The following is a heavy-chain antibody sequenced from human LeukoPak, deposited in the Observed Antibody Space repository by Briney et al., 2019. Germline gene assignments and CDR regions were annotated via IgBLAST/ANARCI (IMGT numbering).Heavy chain of an antibody. J-gene: IGHJ4*02. D-gene: IGHD1-26*01. CDR2: TYYRSKWYY. V-gene: IGHV6-1*01. CDR1: GDSVSSNSAA. CDR3: ARDPVGGSTIFDY. Sequence: SQTLSLTCDISGDSVSSNSAAWNWIMQSPSRGLEWLGRTYYRSKWYYDYAVAVKSRISINPDTSKNQFSLQSSSVTPEDTAVYYCARDPVGGSTIFDYWGQGTLVTVSS.